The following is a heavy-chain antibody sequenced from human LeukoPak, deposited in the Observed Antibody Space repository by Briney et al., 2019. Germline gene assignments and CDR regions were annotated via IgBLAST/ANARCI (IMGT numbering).Heavy chain of an antibody. D-gene: IGHD4-17*01. CDR1: GYSFTPYW. CDR3: ARQPTTVTTRDAFDI. Sequence: GESLKIPCKNSGYSFTPYWIGWVRQTPGKGLEWMGIIYPGDSDTRHSPSFQGQVTIAAAKSICTAYLQWSSLKASDTAMYYCARQPTTVTTRDAFDIWGQGTMVTVSS. CDR2: IYPGDSDT. J-gene: IGHJ3*02. V-gene: IGHV5-51*01.